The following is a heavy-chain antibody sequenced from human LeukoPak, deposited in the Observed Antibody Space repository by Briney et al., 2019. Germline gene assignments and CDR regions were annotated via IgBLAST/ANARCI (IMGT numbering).Heavy chain of an antibody. J-gene: IGHJ4*02. CDR2: IYTSGST. D-gene: IGHD3-16*01. CDR1: GGSISSGSYY. V-gene: IGHV4-61*02. CDR3: ARGGIGAPLDY. Sequence: SETLSLTCTVSGGSISSGSYYWSWIRQPAGKGLEWIGRIYTSGSTNYNPSLKSRVTISVDTSKIQFSLKLSSVTAADTAVYYCARGGIGAPLDYWGQGTLVTVSS.